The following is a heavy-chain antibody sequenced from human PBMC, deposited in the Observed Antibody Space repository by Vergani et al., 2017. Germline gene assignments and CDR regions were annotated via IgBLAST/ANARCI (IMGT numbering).Heavy chain of an antibody. Sequence: EVQLVESGGGLVKPGGSLRLSCAASGFTFSNAWMSWVRQAPGKGLEWVGRIKSKTDGGTTDYAASVKGRFTISRDDSKSIAYLQMNSLKTEDTAVYYCTRDRSPYVFWSGYSPPDAFDIWGQGTMVTVSS. CDR3: TRDRSPYVFWSGYSPPDAFDI. CDR1: GFTFSNAW. CDR2: IKSKTDGGTT. V-gene: IGHV3-15*01. D-gene: IGHD3-3*01. J-gene: IGHJ3*02.